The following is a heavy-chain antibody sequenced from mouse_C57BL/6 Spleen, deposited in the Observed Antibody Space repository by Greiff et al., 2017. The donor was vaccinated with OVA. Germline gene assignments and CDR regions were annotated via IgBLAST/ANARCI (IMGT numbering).Heavy chain of an antibody. CDR3: ARSLYYYGSSPFDY. J-gene: IGHJ2*01. CDR1: GFTFSDYG. Sequence: EVQRVESGGGLVKPGGSLKLSCAASGFTFSDYGMHWVRQAPEKGLEWVAYISSGSSTIYYADTVKGRFTISRDNAKNTLFLQMTSLRSEDTAMYYCARSLYYYGSSPFDYWGQGTTLTVSS. V-gene: IGHV5-17*01. D-gene: IGHD1-1*01. CDR2: ISSGSSTI.